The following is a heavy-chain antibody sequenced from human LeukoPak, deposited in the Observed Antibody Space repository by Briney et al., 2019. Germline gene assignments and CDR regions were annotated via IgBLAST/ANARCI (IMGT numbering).Heavy chain of an antibody. CDR3: ARTPQIYDSSGYQIDY. Sequence: ASVKVSCKASGYTFTSYGISWVRQAPGQGLEWMGWISAYNGNTNYAQKLQGRVTMTTDTSTSTAYMGLRSLRSDDTAVYYCARTPQIYDSSGYQIDYWGQGTLVTVSS. D-gene: IGHD3-22*01. CDR1: GYTFTSYG. CDR2: ISAYNGNT. J-gene: IGHJ4*02. V-gene: IGHV1-18*01.